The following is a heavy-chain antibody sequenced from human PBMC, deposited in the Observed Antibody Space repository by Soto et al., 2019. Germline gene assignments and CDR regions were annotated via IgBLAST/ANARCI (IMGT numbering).Heavy chain of an antibody. CDR1: GGSINSSHW. CDR2: ISRSEST. CDR3: ARDNYGGWYSFDS. J-gene: IGHJ4*02. V-gene: IGHV4-4*02. Sequence: SETLSLTCAVSGGSINSSHWWSWVLQPPGKGLEWIGEISRSESTIYNPSLRSRVTISVDKSKNQFSLKLSSVTAADTAVYYCARDNYGGWYSFDSWGQGTLVTVSS. D-gene: IGHD6-19*01.